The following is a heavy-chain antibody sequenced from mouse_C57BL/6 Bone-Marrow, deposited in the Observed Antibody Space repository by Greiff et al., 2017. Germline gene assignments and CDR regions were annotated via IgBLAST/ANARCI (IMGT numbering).Heavy chain of an antibody. V-gene: IGHV14-2*01. CDR2: IDPEDGET. J-gene: IGHJ1*03. CDR1: GFNIKDYY. Sequence: VQLQQSGAELVKPGASVKLSCTASGFNIKDYYMHWVKQRTEQGLEWIGRIDPEDGETKSAPKFQGKATITADTSSHTAYLQLSSLTSEDTAVYYCASITTVVAKGYFDVWGTGTTVTVSS. CDR3: ASITTVVAKGYFDV. D-gene: IGHD1-1*01.